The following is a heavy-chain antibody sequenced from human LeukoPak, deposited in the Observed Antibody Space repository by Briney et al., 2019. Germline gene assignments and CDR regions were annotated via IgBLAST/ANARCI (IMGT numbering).Heavy chain of an antibody. V-gene: IGHV3-48*04. CDR1: GFTFSSYS. CDR3: ARADIVVVVAATSKTKNWFDP. Sequence: GGSLRLSCAASGFTFSSYSMNWVRQAPGKGLEWFSYISSSSGTIYYADSVKGRFTISRDNAKNSLYLQMNSLRAEDTAVYYCARADIVVVVAATSKTKNWFDPWGQGTLVTVSS. D-gene: IGHD2-15*01. J-gene: IGHJ5*02. CDR2: ISSSSGTI.